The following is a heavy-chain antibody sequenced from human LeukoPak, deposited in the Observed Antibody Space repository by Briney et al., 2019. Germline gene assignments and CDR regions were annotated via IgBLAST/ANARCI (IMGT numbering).Heavy chain of an antibody. Sequence: GSLRLSCAASGFTFDGYVMSWVRQVPGKGLEWVSVIYSGGSTYYADSVKGRFTISRDNSKNTPYLQMNSLRAEDTAVYYCASLRDGYNPMFDYWGQGTLVTVSS. V-gene: IGHV3-66*01. CDR1: GFTFDGYV. J-gene: IGHJ4*02. CDR3: ASLRDGYNPMFDY. CDR2: IYSGGST. D-gene: IGHD5-24*01.